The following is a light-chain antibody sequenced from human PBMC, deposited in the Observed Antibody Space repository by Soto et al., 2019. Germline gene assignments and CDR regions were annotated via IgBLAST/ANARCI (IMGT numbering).Light chain of an antibody. V-gene: IGLV2-14*03. J-gene: IGLJ2*01. Sequence: QSVLTQPASVSGSPGQSITISCTGTSSDVGGYNYVSWYQHHPGKAPRLLIYDVSNRPSGVSNRFSGSKSGNTASLAISGLQAEDEADYHCSSYTGSSVVFGGGTQLTVL. CDR3: SSYTGSSVV. CDR2: DVS. CDR1: SSDVGGYNY.